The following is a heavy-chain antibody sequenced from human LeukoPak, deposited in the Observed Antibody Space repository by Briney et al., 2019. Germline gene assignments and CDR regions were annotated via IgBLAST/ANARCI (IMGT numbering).Heavy chain of an antibody. D-gene: IGHD3-9*01. V-gene: IGHV4-34*01. CDR3: ARALFVTGSDVGY. CDR1: GGSFSGYY. J-gene: IGHJ4*02. Sequence: SETLSLTCAVYGGSFSGYYWSWIRQPPGKGLEWIGEINDRGRTNYKASLKSRVTILVGTSKNQFSLRLSSVTAADTAVYYCARALFVTGSDVGYWGQGTLVTVSS. CDR2: INDRGRT.